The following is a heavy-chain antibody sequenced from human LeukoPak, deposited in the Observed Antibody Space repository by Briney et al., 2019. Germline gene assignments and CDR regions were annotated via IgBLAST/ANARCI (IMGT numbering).Heavy chain of an antibody. CDR1: GGSIRRSY. Sequence: PSETLSLTCTVSGGSIRRSYWSWIRQPPGRGLEWIGYFYLSGSNYNPSLKSRVTMSLDTSKNQFSLRLSPVTAADTAVYYCARGGPKGALDDNWFDPWGQGTLVTVSS. CDR3: ARGGPKGALDDNWFDP. D-gene: IGHD3-16*01. CDR2: FYLSGS. V-gene: IGHV4-4*09. J-gene: IGHJ5*02.